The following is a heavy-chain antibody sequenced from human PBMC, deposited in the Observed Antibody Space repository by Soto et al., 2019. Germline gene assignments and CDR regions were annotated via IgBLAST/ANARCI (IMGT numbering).Heavy chain of an antibody. CDR2: IWYDGRTT. V-gene: IGHV3-33*01. CDR3: ARWGNWKVADY. D-gene: IGHD1-1*01. J-gene: IGHJ4*02. CDR1: GFTFSSNG. Sequence: QVQLVESGGGVVQPGGSLRLSCAASGFTFSSNGMHWVRQAPGKGLKWVAVIWYDGRTTYYADSVKGRFGISRDNSKNTLDLQMNSLRADDTAVYYCARWGNWKVADYWGQGTLVTVSS.